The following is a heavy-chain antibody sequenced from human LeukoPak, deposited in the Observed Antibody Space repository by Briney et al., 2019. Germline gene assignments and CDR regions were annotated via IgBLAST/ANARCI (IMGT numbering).Heavy chain of an antibody. V-gene: IGHV3-30*02. J-gene: IGHJ4*02. Sequence: PGGSLRLSCAASGFPFSDYVMHWVRQAPGKGLEWVSVIRYDGNNKYYADSVKGRFTISRDNSKNTLYLQMNTLRVEDTAIYYCVKGDTVTTRPNFDYWGQGTLVTVSS. CDR2: IRYDGNNK. CDR3: VKGDTVTTRPNFDY. CDR1: GFPFSDYV. D-gene: IGHD4-17*01.